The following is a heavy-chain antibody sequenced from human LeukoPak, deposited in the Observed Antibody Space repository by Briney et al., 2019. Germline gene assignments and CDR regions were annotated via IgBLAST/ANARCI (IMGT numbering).Heavy chain of an antibody. CDR1: GYTFISYH. Sequence: ASVKVSCKASGYTFISYHMHWVRQAPGQGLEWMGIINPSSGSTSYAQKFQGRVTMIRDTSTSTVYMELSSLRSEDTAVYYCARDPCSGGSCYNWFDPWGQGTLVTVSS. V-gene: IGHV1-46*01. CDR2: INPSSGST. CDR3: ARDPCSGGSCYNWFDP. J-gene: IGHJ5*02. D-gene: IGHD2-15*01.